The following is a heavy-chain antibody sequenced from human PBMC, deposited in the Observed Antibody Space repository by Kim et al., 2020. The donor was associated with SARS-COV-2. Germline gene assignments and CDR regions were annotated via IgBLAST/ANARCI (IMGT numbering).Heavy chain of an antibody. V-gene: IGHV5-51*01. CDR2: IYPGDSDT. Sequence: GESLKISCKGSGYSFTSYWIGWVRQMPGKGLEWMGIIYPGDSDTRYSPSFQGQVTISADKSISTAYLQWSSLKASDTAMYYCAFISDYGDYADAFDIWGQGTMVTVSS. CDR3: AFISDYGDYADAFDI. J-gene: IGHJ3*02. D-gene: IGHD4-17*01. CDR1: GYSFTSYW.